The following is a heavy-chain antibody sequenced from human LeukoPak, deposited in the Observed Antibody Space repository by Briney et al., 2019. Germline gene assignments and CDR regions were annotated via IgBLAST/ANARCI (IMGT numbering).Heavy chain of an antibody. V-gene: IGHV1-69*05. CDR2: IIPIFGTA. D-gene: IGHD1-14*01. J-gene: IGHJ3*02. Sequence: ASVKVSCKASGGTFISSAISWVRQAPGQGLEWMGGIIPIFGTANYAQKFQGRVTITTDESTSTAYMELSSLRSEDTAVYYCARGFQEPDAFDIWGQGTMVTVSS. CDR3: ARGFQEPDAFDI. CDR1: GGTFISSA.